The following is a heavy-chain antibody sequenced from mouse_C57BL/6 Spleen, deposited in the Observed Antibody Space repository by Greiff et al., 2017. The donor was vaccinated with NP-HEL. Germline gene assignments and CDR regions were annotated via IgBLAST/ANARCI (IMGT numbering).Heavy chain of an antibody. Sequence: QVHVKQSGTELVKPGASVKLSCKASGYTFTSYWMHWVKQRPGQGLEWIGNINPSNGGTNYNEKFKSKATLTVDKSSSTAYMQLSSLTSEDSAVYYCAREIDGYYVGFAYWGQGTLVTVSA. V-gene: IGHV1-53*01. CDR3: AREIDGYYVGFAY. J-gene: IGHJ3*01. D-gene: IGHD2-3*01. CDR1: GYTFTSYW. CDR2: INPSNGGT.